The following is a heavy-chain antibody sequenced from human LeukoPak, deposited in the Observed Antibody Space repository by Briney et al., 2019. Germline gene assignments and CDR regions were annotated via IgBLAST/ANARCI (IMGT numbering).Heavy chain of an antibody. V-gene: IGHV3-74*01. J-gene: IGHJ4*02. CDR3: ARGNQADDY. Sequence: GGSLRLSCAASGFTFCNYWLHWVRQVPGKGLVWVSRINPGGSSTTYADSVKGRFTIARDNAKNTLYLQMNSLRAEDTAVYYCARGNQADDYWGQGNLVTVSS. CDR1: GFTFCNYW. CDR2: INPGGSST. D-gene: IGHD1-14*01.